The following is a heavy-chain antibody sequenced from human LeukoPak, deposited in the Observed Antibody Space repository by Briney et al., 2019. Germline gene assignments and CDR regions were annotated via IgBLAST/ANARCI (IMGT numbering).Heavy chain of an antibody. CDR1: GFTFSTYS. D-gene: IGHD3-10*01. CDR2: ISSDGIYS. V-gene: IGHV3-21*06. J-gene: IGHJ5*02. CDR3: ASGEVWFDP. Sequence: GSLRLSCAASGFTFSTYSMNWVRQAPGKGLEWVSCISSDGIYSYYADSVKGRFTISRDNAKNSLYLQMNSLRAEDTAVYYCASGEVWFDPWGQGTLVTVSA.